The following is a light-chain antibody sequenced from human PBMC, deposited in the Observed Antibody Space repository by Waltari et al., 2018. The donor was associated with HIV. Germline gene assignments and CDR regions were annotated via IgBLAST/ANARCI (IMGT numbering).Light chain of an antibody. CDR1: ALPRKY. CDR3: YSTDSAVDQWV. V-gene: IGLV3-10*01. J-gene: IGLJ3*02. Sequence: SYELTQSPSVSVSPGQTARITCSGDALPRKYAYWYQQKPGQAPVLVIYDDNKRPSGIPVRFSASSSGTVSTLTISGAQVADVADYYCYSTDSAVDQWVFGGGTKLTVL. CDR2: DDN.